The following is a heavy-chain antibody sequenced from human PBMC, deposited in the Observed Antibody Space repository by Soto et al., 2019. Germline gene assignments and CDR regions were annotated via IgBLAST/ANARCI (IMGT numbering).Heavy chain of an antibody. V-gene: IGHV4-39*01. CDR2: IYYSGST. CDR3: ARHSSSLVRYAFDI. J-gene: IGHJ3*02. D-gene: IGHD6-13*01. Sequence: PSETLSLTCTVSGGSISSGGYYWSWIRQHPGKGLEWIGSIYYSGSTYYNPSLKSRVTISVDTSKNQFSLKLSSVTAADTAVYYCARHSSSLVRYAFDIWGQGTMVTVSS. CDR1: GGSISSGGYY.